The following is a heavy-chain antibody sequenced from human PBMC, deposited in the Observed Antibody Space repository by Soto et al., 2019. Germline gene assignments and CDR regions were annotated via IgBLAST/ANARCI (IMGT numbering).Heavy chain of an antibody. CDR1: GFTFTNSA. CDR2: IVVGSGRT. D-gene: IGHD1-7*01. J-gene: IGHJ4*02. V-gene: IGHV1-58*02. Sequence: QMQLAQSGPEVKKPGTSVKVSCKASGFTFTNSAIQWVRQARGQRLEWIGWIVVGSGRTDYAQKFQERLTITRDMSTTTVYMELSSLRLEDTAVYYCAAVQGGGTTFHFWGQGTLVTVSS. CDR3: AAVQGGGTTFHF.